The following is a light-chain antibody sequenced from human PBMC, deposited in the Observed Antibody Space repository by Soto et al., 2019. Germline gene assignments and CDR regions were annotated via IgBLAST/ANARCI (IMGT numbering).Light chain of an antibody. Sequence: EIGLAQSPATLSLSPGERAALSCRASQSVSSYLGWYQQKPGQAPRLLIYDASNRATGIPARFSGSGSGTDFTLTISSLEPEDFAVYYCQHRSNWPLTFGGGTKVDIK. V-gene: IGKV3-11*01. CDR3: QHRSNWPLT. J-gene: IGKJ4*01. CDR1: QSVSSY. CDR2: DAS.